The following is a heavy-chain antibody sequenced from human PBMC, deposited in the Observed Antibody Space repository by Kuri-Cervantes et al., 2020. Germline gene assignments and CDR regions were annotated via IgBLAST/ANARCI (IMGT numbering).Heavy chain of an antibody. CDR2: IYGSGTT. J-gene: IGHJ5*02. D-gene: IGHD6-6*01. CDR3: ARAYSSSSYDWLDP. V-gene: IGHV4-38-2*01. CDR1: GYSISSGLY. Sequence: SQTLSLTCVVSGYSISSGLYWGWIRQPPGKGLEWIGSIYGSGTTSYNASLQSRVTISVDMSKNQFSLKLSSVTAADTAVYYCARAYSSSSYDWLDPWGQGTLVTVSS.